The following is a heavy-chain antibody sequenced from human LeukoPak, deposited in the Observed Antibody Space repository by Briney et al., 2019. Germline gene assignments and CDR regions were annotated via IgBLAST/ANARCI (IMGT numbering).Heavy chain of an antibody. CDR1: GFTFSTYG. D-gene: IGHD4-17*01. J-gene: IGHJ4*02. CDR3: AKDPQTTVTTAFDY. Sequence: GGSLRLSCAASGFTFSTYGMTWVRQAPGKGLEWVSSISGSGGSTYYADSVKGRVTVSRDNSKSTLFLQMNSPRAEDTAVYYCAKDPQTTVTTAFDYWGQGTLVTVSS. CDR2: ISGSGGST. V-gene: IGHV3-23*01.